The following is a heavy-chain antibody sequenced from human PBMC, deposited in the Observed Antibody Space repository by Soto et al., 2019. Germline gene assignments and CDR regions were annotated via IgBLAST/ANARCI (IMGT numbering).Heavy chain of an antibody. CDR3: ARKTYYDILTGPTRGAFDI. D-gene: IGHD3-9*01. Sequence: PGGSLRLSCAASGFTFSSYGMHWVRQAPGKGLEWVAVIWYDGSNKYYADSVKGRFTISRDNSKNTLYLQMNSLRAEDTAVYYCARKTYYDILTGPTRGAFDIWGQGTMVTVSS. CDR1: GFTFSSYG. CDR2: IWYDGSNK. V-gene: IGHV3-33*01. J-gene: IGHJ3*02.